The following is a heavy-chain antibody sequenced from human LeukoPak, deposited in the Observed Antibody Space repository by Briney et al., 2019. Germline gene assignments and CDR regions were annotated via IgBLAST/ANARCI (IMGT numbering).Heavy chain of an antibody. Sequence: QTGGSLRLSCAASGFTFSSYWMSWVRQAPGKGLEWVANIKQDGSEKYYVDSVKGRFTISRDNAKNSLYLQMNSLRAEDTAVYYCTTDSWTAGDCSSTSCYTDFWGQGTLVTVSS. CDR1: GFTFSSYW. CDR3: TTDSWTAGDCSSTSCYTDF. CDR2: IKQDGSEK. J-gene: IGHJ4*02. D-gene: IGHD2-2*02. V-gene: IGHV3-7*03.